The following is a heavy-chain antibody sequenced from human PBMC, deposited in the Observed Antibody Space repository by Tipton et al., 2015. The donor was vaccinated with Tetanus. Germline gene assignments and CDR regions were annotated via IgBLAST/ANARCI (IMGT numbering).Heavy chain of an antibody. J-gene: IGHJ3*02. D-gene: IGHD6-19*01. CDR3: ARIGWLQQSKPSFDI. CDR2: VHYSGST. CDR1: GGSISSYY. V-gene: IGHV4-59*13. Sequence: TLSLTCTVSGGSISSYYWTWIRQPQGTGLERFGNVHYSGSTNYSPSLRSRFTLSVDTSKNQISLKLSSVTAADTADYYCARIGWLQQSKPSFDIWGQGTVVTVSS.